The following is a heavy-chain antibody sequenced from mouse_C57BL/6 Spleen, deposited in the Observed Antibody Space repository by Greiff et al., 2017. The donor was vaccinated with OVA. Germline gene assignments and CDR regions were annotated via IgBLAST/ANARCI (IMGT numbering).Heavy chain of an antibody. D-gene: IGHD1-1*01. V-gene: IGHV3-6*01. CDR3: ARVDYGSSYEGYAMDY. J-gene: IGHJ4*01. Sequence: EVKLVESGPGLVKPSQSLSLTCSVTGYSITSGYYWNWIRQFPGNKLEWMGYISYDGSNNYNPSLKNRISITRDTSKNQFFLKLNSVTTEDTATYYCARVDYGSSYEGYAMDYWGQGTSVTVSS. CDR1: GYSITSGYY. CDR2: ISYDGSN.